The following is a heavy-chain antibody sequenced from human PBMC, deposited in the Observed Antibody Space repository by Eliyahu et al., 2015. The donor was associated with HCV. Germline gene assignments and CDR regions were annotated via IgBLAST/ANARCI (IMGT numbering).Heavy chain of an antibody. CDR1: GFTFSSYA. D-gene: IGHD4-17*01. CDR3: ARDPDYDPQFYFDY. CDR2: ISYDGSNK. Sequence: QVQLVESGGGVVQPGRSLRLSCAASGFTFSSYAMHWVRQAPGKGLEWVAVISYDGSNKYYADSVKGRFTISRDNSKNTLYLQMNSLRAEDTAVYYCARDPDYDPQFYFDYWGQGTLVTVSS. V-gene: IGHV3-30-3*01. J-gene: IGHJ4*02.